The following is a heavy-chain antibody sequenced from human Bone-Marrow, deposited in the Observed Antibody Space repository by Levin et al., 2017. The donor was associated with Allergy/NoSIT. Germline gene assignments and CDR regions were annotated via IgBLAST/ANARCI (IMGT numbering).Heavy chain of an antibody. CDR3: ARDSYDYDFMPSY. J-gene: IGHJ4*02. D-gene: IGHD3-3*01. CDR2: ISYDGSNK. Sequence: GGSLRLSCAASGFTFSSYAMHWVRQAPGKGLEWVAVISYDGSNKYYADPVKGRFTICRDNSKNTLYLQMNSLGAEETAVYYCARDSYDYDFMPSYWGQGTLVTVSS. CDR1: GFTFSSYA. V-gene: IGHV3-30-3*01.